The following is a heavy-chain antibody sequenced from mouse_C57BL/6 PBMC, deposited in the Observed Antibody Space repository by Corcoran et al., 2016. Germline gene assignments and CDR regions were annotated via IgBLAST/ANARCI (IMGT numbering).Heavy chain of an antibody. V-gene: IGHV1-26*01. CDR1: GYTFTDYY. CDR2: INPNNGGT. Sequence: EVQLQQSGPELVKPGDSVKISCKASGYTFTDYYMNWVKQSHGKSLEWIGDINPNNGGTSYNQKFKGKATLTVDKSSSTAYMELRSLTSEDSAVYYCARLYDYDAWFAYWGQGTLVTVSA. D-gene: IGHD2-4*01. J-gene: IGHJ3*01. CDR3: ARLYDYDAWFAY.